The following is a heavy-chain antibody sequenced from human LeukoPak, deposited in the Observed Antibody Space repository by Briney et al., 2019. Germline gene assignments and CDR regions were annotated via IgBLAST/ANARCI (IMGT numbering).Heavy chain of an antibody. J-gene: IGHJ5*02. CDR2: IYLSGSA. CDR3: AKVQRGYNYGSGRFDP. D-gene: IGHD5-18*01. Sequence: SQTLSLTCAVSGGSIFSGGYSWSWIRQPPGKGLEWIGYIYLSGSAYYNPSLKSRVTISIDTSKNQFSLNLTSVTAADTAVYYCAKVQRGYNYGSGRFDPWGQGTLVTVSS. V-gene: IGHV4-30-2*01. CDR1: GGSIFSGGYS.